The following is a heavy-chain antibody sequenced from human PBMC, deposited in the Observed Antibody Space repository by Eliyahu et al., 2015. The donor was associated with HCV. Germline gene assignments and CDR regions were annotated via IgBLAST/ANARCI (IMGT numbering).Heavy chain of an antibody. CDR2: IYHSGST. Sequence: QVQLQESGPGLVKPSETLSLTCTVSGYSXSXGYYWGWIRQPPGKGLEWIGSIYHSGSTYYNPSLKSRVTISVDTSKNQFSLKLSSVTAADTAVYYCARFSLRFLGLMSRGFDYWGQGTLVTVSS. D-gene: IGHD3-3*01. CDR1: GYSXSXGYY. J-gene: IGHJ4*02. CDR3: ARFSLRFLGLMSRGFDY. V-gene: IGHV4-38-2*02.